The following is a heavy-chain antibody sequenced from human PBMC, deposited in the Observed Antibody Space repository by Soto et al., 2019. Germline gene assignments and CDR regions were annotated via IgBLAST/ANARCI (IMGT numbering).Heavy chain of an antibody. CDR1: GGPISSSSYY. V-gene: IGHV4-39*01. CDR2: IYYSGST. J-gene: IGHJ4*02. Sequence: PSETLSLTXTVSGGPISSSSYYWGWIRQPPGKGLEWIGSIYYSGSTYYNPSLKSRVTISVDTSKNQFSLKLSSVTAADTAVYYCSRPQGGYFDYWGQGTLVTVS. CDR3: SRPQGGYFDY. D-gene: IGHD3-16*01.